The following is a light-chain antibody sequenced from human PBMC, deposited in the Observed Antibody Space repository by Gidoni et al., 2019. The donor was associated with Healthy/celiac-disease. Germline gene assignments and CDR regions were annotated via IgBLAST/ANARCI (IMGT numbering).Light chain of an antibody. CDR3: QQYGSSPPVT. Sequence: DIVLTQSPGPLSLSPGERATLSCRASQSVSSSYLAWYQQKPGQAPRLLIYGASSRATGSPDRCSGSGSGTDFTLTISRLEPEDFAVYYCQQYGSSPPVTFGQGTKLEIK. CDR1: QSVSSSY. CDR2: GAS. V-gene: IGKV3-20*01. J-gene: IGKJ2*01.